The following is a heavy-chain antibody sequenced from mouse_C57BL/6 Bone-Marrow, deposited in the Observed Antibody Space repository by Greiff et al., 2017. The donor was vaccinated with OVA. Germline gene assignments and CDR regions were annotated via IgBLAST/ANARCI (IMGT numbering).Heavy chain of an antibody. CDR2: IYPRSGNT. CDR3: ARSRGRYYAMDY. CDR1: GYTFTSYG. Sequence: QVHVKQSGAELARPGASVKLSCKASGYTFTSYGISWVKQRTGQGLEWIGEIYPRSGNTYYNEKFKGKATLTADKSSSTAYMELRSLTSEDSAVYFCARSRGRYYAMDYWGQGTSVTVSS. J-gene: IGHJ4*01. D-gene: IGHD3-3*01. V-gene: IGHV1-81*01.